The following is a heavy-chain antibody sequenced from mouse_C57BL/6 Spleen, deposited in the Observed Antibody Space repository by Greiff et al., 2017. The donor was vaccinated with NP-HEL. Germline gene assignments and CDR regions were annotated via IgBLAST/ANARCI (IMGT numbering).Heavy chain of an antibody. Sequence: EVQLQESGAELVKPGASVKLSCTASGFNIKDYYMHWVKQRPEQGLEWIGRIDPEDGETKYAPKFPGKATITADTSSNTAYLQLSSLTSEDTAVYYCARSSYYYGSRHGAFDDWGQGTTLTVSS. D-gene: IGHD1-1*01. J-gene: IGHJ2*01. CDR2: IDPEDGET. CDR3: ARSSYYYGSRHGAFDD. CDR1: GFNIKDYY. V-gene: IGHV14-2*01.